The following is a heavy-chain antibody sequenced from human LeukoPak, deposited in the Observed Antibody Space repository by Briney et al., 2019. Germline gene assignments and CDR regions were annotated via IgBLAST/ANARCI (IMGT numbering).Heavy chain of an antibody. CDR3: ARAPFVVVPAAMVGYYGMDV. CDR2: INPNGGGT. J-gene: IGHJ6*02. CDR1: GYTFTGYY. V-gene: IGHV1-2*02. Sequence: ASVKVSCKASGYTFTGYYMHWVRQAPGQGLEWMGWINPNGGGTNYAQKFQGRVTMTRDTSISTAYMELSRLRSDDTAVYYCARAPFVVVPAAMVGYYGMDVWGQGTTVTVSS. D-gene: IGHD2-2*01.